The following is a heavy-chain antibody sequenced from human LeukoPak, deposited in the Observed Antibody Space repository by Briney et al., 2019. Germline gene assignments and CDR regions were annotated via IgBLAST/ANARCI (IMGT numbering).Heavy chain of an antibody. J-gene: IGHJ4*02. V-gene: IGHV1-8*01. CDR3: ATTYYDSSGYYLPPDY. D-gene: IGHD3-22*01. CDR1: GYTFTSYD. Sequence: ASVKVSCKASGYTFTSYDINWVRQATGQGLEWMGWMNPNSGNTGYAQKFQGRVTMTRNTSISTAYMELSSLRSEDTAVYYCATTYYDSSGYYLPPDYWGQGTLVTVSS. CDR2: MNPNSGNT.